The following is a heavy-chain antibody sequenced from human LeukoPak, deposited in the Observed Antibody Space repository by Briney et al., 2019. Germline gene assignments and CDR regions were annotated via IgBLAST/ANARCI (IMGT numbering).Heavy chain of an antibody. D-gene: IGHD1-1*01. CDR1: GGTFSSYA. CDR3: ARGVRLERYFDY. CDR2: IIPFFGTA. V-gene: IGHV1-69*13. J-gene: IGHJ4*02. Sequence: GASVKVSCKASGGTFSSYAISWVRQAPGQGLEWMGGIIPFFGTANYAQNFQGRVTITADESTSTAYMELSSLRSEDTAVYYCARGVRLERYFDYWGQGTLVTVSS.